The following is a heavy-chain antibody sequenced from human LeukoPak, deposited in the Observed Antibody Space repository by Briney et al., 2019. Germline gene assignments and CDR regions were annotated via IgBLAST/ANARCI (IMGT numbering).Heavy chain of an antibody. CDR1: GFTFANYW. D-gene: IGHD3-10*01. Sequence: GGSLRLSCAASGFTFANYWMHWVRQVPGKGLVWVSYISGDGSTTDYAGSVKGRFAISRDNAKNTLYPQMNNLRADDTAVYYCARTRLFQGENSWGQGTLVTVSS. V-gene: IGHV3-74*01. CDR2: ISGDGSTT. J-gene: IGHJ4*02. CDR3: ARTRLFQGENS.